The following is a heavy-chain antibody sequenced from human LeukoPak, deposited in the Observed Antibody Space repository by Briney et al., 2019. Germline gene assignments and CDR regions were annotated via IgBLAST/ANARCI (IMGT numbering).Heavy chain of an antibody. J-gene: IGHJ4*02. CDR1: GGSITSSSYY. CDR2: IYYSGST. D-gene: IGHD5-18*01. Sequence: PSETLSLTCTVSGGSITSSSYYWGWIRQPPGKGLEWIGSIYYSGSTYYNPSPKSRVTISVDTSKNQFSLKLSSVTAADTAVYYCARASAMVKVGFDYWGQGTLVTVSS. V-gene: IGHV4-39*01. CDR3: ARASAMVKVGFDY.